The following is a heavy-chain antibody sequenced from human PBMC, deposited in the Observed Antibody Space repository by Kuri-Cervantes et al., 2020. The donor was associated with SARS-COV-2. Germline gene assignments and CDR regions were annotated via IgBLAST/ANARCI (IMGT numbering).Heavy chain of an antibody. D-gene: IGHD7-27*01. CDR1: GFTFSSYA. CDR3: ARDLRLGKSLDY. CDR2: ISYDGSNK. J-gene: IGHJ4*02. V-gene: IGHV3-30-3*01. Sequence: LSLTCAASGFTFSSYAMHWVRQASGKGLEWVAVISYDGSNKYYADSVKGRFTISRDNAKNSLYLQMSSLRAEDTAVYYCARDLRLGKSLDYWGQGTLVTVSS.